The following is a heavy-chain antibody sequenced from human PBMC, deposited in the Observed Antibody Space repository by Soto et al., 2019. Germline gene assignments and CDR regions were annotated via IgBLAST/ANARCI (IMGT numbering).Heavy chain of an antibody. CDR2: ISGSGGNT. CDR3: AKDSGGFCSTISCYYFDY. J-gene: IGHJ4*02. D-gene: IGHD2-2*01. CDR1: GFTFSSYA. V-gene: IGHV3-23*01. Sequence: EVQLLESGGALVQPGGSLRLSCGASGFTFSSYAMSWVRQAPGKGLEWVSAISGSGGNTYHADSVKGRFSISRDNSKNTLYLQMNILRAEDTALYYCAKDSGGFCSTISCYYFDYGGQGTLVTVSS.